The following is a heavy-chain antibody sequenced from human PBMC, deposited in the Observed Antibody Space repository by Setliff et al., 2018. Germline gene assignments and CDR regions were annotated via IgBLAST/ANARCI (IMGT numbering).Heavy chain of an antibody. Sequence: SETLSLTCTVSGGSISPYFWSWIRQPPGKGLEWIGYIYHNGNTNFNPSLKTRVTMSADTSKNQFALKLSSVTAADTAVYYCARDLTTYYYGSGSYFGAFDIWGQGTMVTVSS. CDR2: IYHNGNT. CDR3: ARDLTTYYYGSGSYFGAFDI. V-gene: IGHV4-4*08. D-gene: IGHD3-10*01. J-gene: IGHJ3*02. CDR1: GGSISPYF.